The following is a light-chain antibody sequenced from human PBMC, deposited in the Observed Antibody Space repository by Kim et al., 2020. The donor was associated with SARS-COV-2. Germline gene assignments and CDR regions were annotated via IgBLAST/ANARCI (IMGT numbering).Light chain of an antibody. CDR2: KDS. CDR1: ALPKQY. J-gene: IGLJ1*01. Sequence: SYELTQPPSVSVSPGQTARITCSGDALPKQYAYWYQQKPGQAPVLVIYKDSERPSGIPERFSGSSSGTIVTLTISGVQAEDEADYYCQSADSSGTYGVFGTGTKVNVL. CDR3: QSADSSGTYGV. V-gene: IGLV3-25*03.